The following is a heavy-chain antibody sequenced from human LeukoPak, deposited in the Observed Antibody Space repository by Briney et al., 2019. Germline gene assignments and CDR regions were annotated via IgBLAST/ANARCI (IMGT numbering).Heavy chain of an antibody. D-gene: IGHD3-22*01. CDR1: GFTFSSYA. V-gene: IGHV3-23*01. CDR2: ISGSGGST. J-gene: IGHJ4*02. CDR3: AKFGGITMIVVVITPNFDY. Sequence: PGGSLRLSCAASGFTFSSYAMSWVRQAPGKGLEWVSAISGSGGSTYYADSVKGRFTISRDNSKNTLYLQMNSLRAEDTAVYYCAKFGGITMIVVVITPNFDYWGQGTLVTVSS.